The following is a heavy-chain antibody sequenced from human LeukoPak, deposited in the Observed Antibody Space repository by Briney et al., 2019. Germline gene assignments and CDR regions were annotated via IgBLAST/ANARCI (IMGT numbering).Heavy chain of an antibody. CDR3: ARGLWSSGYYYYFDY. CDR1: GGSFSGYY. V-gene: IGHV4-34*01. CDR2: INHSGST. Sequence: PSETLSLTCADYGGSFSGYYWSWIRQPPGKGLEWIGEINHSGSTNYNPSLKSRVTISVDTSKNQFSLKLSSVTAAVTAVYYCARGLWSSGYYYYFDYWGQGTLVTVSS. D-gene: IGHD3-22*01. J-gene: IGHJ4*02.